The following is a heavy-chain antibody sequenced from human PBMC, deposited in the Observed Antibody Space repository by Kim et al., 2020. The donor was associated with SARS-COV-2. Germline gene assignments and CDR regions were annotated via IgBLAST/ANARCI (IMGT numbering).Heavy chain of an antibody. Sequence: GGSLRLSCAASGFTFSSYGMHWVRQAPGKGLEWVAVISYDGSNKYYADSVKGRFTISRDNSKNTLYLQMNSLRAEDTAVYYCARDKVVVVIQDYYYYYG. D-gene: IGHD3-22*01. V-gene: IGHV3-33*05. CDR1: GFTFSSYG. CDR2: ISYDGSNK. CDR3: ARDKVVVVIQDYYYYYG. J-gene: IGHJ6*01.